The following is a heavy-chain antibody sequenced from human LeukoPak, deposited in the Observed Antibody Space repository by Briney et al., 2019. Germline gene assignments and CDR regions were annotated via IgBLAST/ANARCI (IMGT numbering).Heavy chain of an antibody. CDR1: GGSISSYY. CDR2: IYYSGST. J-gene: IGHJ4*02. CDR3: ARGLALNDSSGYYFDY. D-gene: IGHD3-22*01. Sequence: SETLSLTCTVSGGSISSYYWSWIRQPPGKGLEWIGYIYYSGSTNYNPSLKSRVTISVGTSKNQFSLKLSSVTAADTAVYYCARGLALNDSSGYYFDYWGQGTLVTVSS. V-gene: IGHV4-59*12.